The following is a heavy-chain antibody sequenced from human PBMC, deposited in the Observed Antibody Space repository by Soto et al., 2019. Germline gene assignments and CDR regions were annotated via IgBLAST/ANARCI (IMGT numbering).Heavy chain of an antibody. V-gene: IGHV4-59*08. CDR1: GGSISSYY. Sequence: SETLSLTCTVSGGSISSYYWSWIRQPPGKGLEWIGYIYYSGSTNYNPSLKSRVTISVDTSKNQFSLKLSSVTAADTAVYYCARHDQWLVQNNWFDPWGQGTLVTVSS. J-gene: IGHJ5*02. CDR3: ARHDQWLVQNNWFDP. D-gene: IGHD6-19*01. CDR2: IYYSGST.